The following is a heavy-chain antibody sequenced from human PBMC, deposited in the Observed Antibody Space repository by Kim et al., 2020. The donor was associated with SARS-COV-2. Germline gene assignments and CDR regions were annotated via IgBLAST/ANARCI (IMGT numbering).Heavy chain of an antibody. CDR2: ISGSGCST. J-gene: IGHJ3*02. V-gene: IGHV3-23*01. D-gene: IGHD3-16*01. CDR1: GFTFSSYA. CDR3: AKDRPPGGAAGDAFDI. Sequence: GGSLRLSCAASGFTFSSYAMSWVRQAPVKALAWVSAISGSGCSTYYADSVKGRFTISRDNSKNTLYLQMYSLRAEDTAVYYCAKDRPPGGAAGDAFDIWGEETMVTVYS.